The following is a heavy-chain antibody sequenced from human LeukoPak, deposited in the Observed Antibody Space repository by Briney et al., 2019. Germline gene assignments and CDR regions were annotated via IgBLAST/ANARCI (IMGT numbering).Heavy chain of an antibody. D-gene: IGHD3-10*01. J-gene: IGHJ3*02. CDR2: IYPGDSDT. CDR3: ARPVYGSGSYDAFDI. Sequence: GESLKISCKGSGYSFTSYWIGWVRQMPGKGLEWMGIIYPGDSDTRYSPSFQGQVTISADKSISTAYLLWSSLKASDTAMYYCARPVYGSGSYDAFDIWGQGTMVTVSP. CDR1: GYSFTSYW. V-gene: IGHV5-51*01.